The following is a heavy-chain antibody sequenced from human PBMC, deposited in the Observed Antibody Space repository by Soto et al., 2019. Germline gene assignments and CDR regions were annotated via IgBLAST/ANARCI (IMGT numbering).Heavy chain of an antibody. J-gene: IGHJ6*02. D-gene: IGHD4-17*01. CDR3: ARAPYDYGDYYEAHGMDV. Sequence: QVQLQESGPGLVKPSETLSLTCTVSGGSISSYYWSWIRQPPGKGLEWIGYIYYSGSTNYNPSLKSRVTISVDTSKNQFSLKLSSVTAADTAVYYCARAPYDYGDYYEAHGMDVWGQGTTVTVSS. CDR1: GGSISSYY. V-gene: IGHV4-59*01. CDR2: IYYSGST.